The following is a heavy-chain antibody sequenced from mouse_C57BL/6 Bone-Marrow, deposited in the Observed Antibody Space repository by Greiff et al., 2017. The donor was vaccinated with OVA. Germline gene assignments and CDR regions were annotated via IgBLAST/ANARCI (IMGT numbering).Heavy chain of an antibody. CDR1: GFNIKDDY. Sequence: VQLQQSGAELVRPGASVKLSCTASGFNIKDDYMHWVKQRPEQGLEWIGWIDPENGDTASASTFQGKATITADTSSNTAYLQLSSLTAEDTAVYYCTTRLRRPDDWGQGTTLTVSS. CDR2: IDPENGDT. V-gene: IGHV14-4*01. CDR3: TTRLRRPDD. D-gene: IGHD2-4*01. J-gene: IGHJ2*01.